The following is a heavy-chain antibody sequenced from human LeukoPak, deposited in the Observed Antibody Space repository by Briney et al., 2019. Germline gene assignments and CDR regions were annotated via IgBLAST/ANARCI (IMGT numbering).Heavy chain of an antibody. J-gene: IGHJ5*02. Sequence: PSETLSLTCTVSGGSIRSSSYYWSWIRQPPGKGLEWIGEINHSGSTNYNPSLKSRVTISVDTSKNQFSLKLSSVTAADTAVYYCARHKVRLRTLRPNWFDPWGQGTLATVSS. CDR2: INHSGST. V-gene: IGHV4-39*01. CDR1: GGSIRSSSYY. D-gene: IGHD3-10*01. CDR3: ARHKVRLRTLRPNWFDP.